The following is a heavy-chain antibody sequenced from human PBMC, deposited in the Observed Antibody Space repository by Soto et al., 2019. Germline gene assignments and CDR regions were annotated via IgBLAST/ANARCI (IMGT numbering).Heavy chain of an antibody. D-gene: IGHD6-13*01. Sequence: QVQLEQSGSEVKKSGSSVKVSCKASGYSFSSHAITWVRQAPGQGLEWMGGIIPVFGTPSYAQKFQGRVTISADKSINTSSLELRSLRSEDTAVYYCARGGALSTSWYWGDGLDSWGQGTQVTVSS. CDR1: GYSFSSHA. J-gene: IGHJ4*02. CDR2: IIPVFGTP. V-gene: IGHV1-69*06. CDR3: ARGGALSTSWYWGDGLDS.